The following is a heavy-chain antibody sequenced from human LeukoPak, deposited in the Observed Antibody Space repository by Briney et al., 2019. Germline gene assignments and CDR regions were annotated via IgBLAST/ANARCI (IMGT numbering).Heavy chain of an antibody. J-gene: IGHJ4*02. CDR2: IYYSGST. CDR3: ARKGIQLWLPIDY. Sequence: SETLSLTCTDPLGSISSSSYYWGWIRQPPGKGLEWIGSIYYSGSTYYNPSLKIRVTISVDTSKNQFSLKLSSVTAADTAVYYCARKGIQLWLPIDYWGQGTLVTVSS. CDR1: LGSISSSSYY. D-gene: IGHD5-18*01. V-gene: IGHV4-39*01.